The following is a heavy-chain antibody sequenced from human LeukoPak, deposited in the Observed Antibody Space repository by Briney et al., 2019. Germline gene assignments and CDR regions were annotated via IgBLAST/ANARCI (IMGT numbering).Heavy chain of an antibody. V-gene: IGHV1-18*04. D-gene: IGHD3-22*01. Sequence: GASVKVSCKASGYHFPNYGLSWVRQAPGQGLEWMGWISAYNGNTNYAQKLQGRVTMTTDTSTSTAYMELRSLRSDDTAVYYCARANYYDPKLSAMDVWGQGTTVTVSS. J-gene: IGHJ6*02. CDR1: GYHFPNYG. CDR3: ARANYYDPKLSAMDV. CDR2: ISAYNGNT.